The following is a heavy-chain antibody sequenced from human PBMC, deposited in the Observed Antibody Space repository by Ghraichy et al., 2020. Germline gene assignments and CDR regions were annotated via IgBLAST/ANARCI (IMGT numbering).Heavy chain of an antibody. CDR2: TYYGSKWYY. CDR1: GHSVSTTSAA. CDR3: AREISDAFDI. Sequence: SQTLSLTCAISGHSVSTTSAAWTWIRQSPSRGLEWLGRTYYGSKWYYDYAVSVKSRLTLNPDTSKNQFSLQLKSVTPEDTAVYYCAREISDAFDIWGQGTMVTVSS. V-gene: IGHV6-1*01. J-gene: IGHJ3*02.